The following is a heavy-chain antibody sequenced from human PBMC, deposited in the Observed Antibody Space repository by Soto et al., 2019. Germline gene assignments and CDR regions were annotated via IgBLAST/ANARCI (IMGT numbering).Heavy chain of an antibody. D-gene: IGHD3-10*01. CDR1: GFTFSSYS. V-gene: IGHV3-21*01. CDR2: ISSSSSYI. J-gene: IGHJ4*02. Sequence: GGFLRLSCAASGFTFSSYSMNWVRQAPGKGLEWVSSISSSSSYIYYADSVKGRFTISRDNAKNSLYLQMNSLRAEDTAVYYWARDIDPWFGELFGIQYDYWGQGTLVTVLL. CDR3: ARDIDPWFGELFGIQYDY.